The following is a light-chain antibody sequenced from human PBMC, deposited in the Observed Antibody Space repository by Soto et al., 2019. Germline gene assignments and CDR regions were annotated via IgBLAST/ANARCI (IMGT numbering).Light chain of an antibody. CDR1: SSDIGTYDY. Sequence: QSALTQPASVSGSPGQSITISCTGTSSDIGTYDYVSWYQQHPGKAPKLMIYEVINRPSGISNRLSGSKSGNTASLTISGLQAEDEADYYCSSYTTSSPLEVFGGGTQLTVL. V-gene: IGLV2-14*01. CDR3: SSYTTSSPLEV. CDR2: EVI. J-gene: IGLJ3*02.